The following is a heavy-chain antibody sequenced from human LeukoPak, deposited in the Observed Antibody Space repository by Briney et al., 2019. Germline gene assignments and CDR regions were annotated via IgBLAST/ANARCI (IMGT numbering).Heavy chain of an antibody. D-gene: IGHD3-10*01. CDR1: GFTVSSYY. J-gene: IGHJ4*02. Sequence: GGSLRLSCAASGFTVSSYYMSWVRQAPGKGLNWISVTYSGGTTYYADSVKGRFTISRDISKNTLYLQMISLRADDTAVYYCAKTRGRYFDYWGQGTLVTVPS. V-gene: IGHV3-53*01. CDR2: TYSGGTT. CDR3: AKTRGRYFDY.